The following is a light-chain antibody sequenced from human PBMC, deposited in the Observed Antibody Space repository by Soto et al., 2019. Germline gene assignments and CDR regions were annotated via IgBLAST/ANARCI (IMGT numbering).Light chain of an antibody. CDR1: QSVSSSH. CDR3: QKFSSYTLT. V-gene: IGKV3-20*01. Sequence: EIVFTPSPGTRSLSPGASATLSCRASQSVSSSHLAWYQQKTGQAPRLLIYDASSRATGIPDRFSGGGSGTDFTLKIRRMETEDLAVYDCQKFSSYTLTVGGGKKGEIK. J-gene: IGKJ4*01. CDR2: DAS.